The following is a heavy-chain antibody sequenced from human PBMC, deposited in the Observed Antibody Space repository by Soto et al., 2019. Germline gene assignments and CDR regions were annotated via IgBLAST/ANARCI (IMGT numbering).Heavy chain of an antibody. Sequence: ASVKVSCKASGYTFTGYYMHWVRQAPGQGLEWMGWINPNSGGTNYAQKFQGRVTMTRDTSISTAYMELSRLRSDDTAVYYCAIDQGRAAEMATIDYWGQGTLVTVSS. CDR1: GYTFTGYY. V-gene: IGHV1-2*02. J-gene: IGHJ4*02. CDR3: AIDQGRAAEMATIDY. CDR2: INPNSGGT. D-gene: IGHD5-12*01.